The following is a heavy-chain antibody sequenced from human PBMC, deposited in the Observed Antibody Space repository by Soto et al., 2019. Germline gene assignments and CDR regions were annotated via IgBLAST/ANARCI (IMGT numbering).Heavy chain of an antibody. CDR1: GDSVSSNSAA. D-gene: IGHD2-2*01. CDR3: AREGAVVPAAYYYYYGMDV. CDR2: TYYRSKWYN. J-gene: IGHJ6*02. V-gene: IGHV6-1*01. Sequence: SQTLSLTCAISGDSVSSNSAAWNWIRQSPSRGLEWLGRTYYRSKWYNDYAVSVKSRITISPDTSKNQFSLQLNSVTPEDTAVYYCAREGAVVPAAYYYYYGMDVWGQGTTVTVSS.